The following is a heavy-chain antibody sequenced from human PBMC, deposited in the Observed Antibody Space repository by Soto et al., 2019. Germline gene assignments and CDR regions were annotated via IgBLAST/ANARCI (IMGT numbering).Heavy chain of an antibody. Sequence: EVQLVESGGGLVQPGGSRRLSCAASGFTFSNNWMPWVRQAPGKGLAWAARIDHDGSTDYAGSVRGRFTVSRDNAESMLYLQMNSLRDDDTALYYCVRDSHGDYWGQGTLVTVSS. CDR1: GFTFSNNW. CDR2: IDHDGST. J-gene: IGHJ4*02. V-gene: IGHV3-74*01. CDR3: VRDSHGDY.